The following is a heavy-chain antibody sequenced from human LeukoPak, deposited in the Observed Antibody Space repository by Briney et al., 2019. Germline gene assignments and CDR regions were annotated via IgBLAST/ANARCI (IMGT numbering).Heavy chain of an antibody. CDR3: ATYSFDRGYYFDY. J-gene: IGHJ4*02. CDR1: GFTFSSYE. Sequence: GGSLRLSCAASGFTFSSYEMNWVRQAPGEGLEWVSYISSSGSTIYYADSVKGRFTISRDNAKNSLYLQMDSLRAEDTALYYCATYSFDRGYYFDYWGQGTLVTVSS. D-gene: IGHD3-22*01. CDR2: ISSSGSTI. V-gene: IGHV3-48*03.